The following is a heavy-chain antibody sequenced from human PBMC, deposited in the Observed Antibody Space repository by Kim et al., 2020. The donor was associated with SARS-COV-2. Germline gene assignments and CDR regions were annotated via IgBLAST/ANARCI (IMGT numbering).Heavy chain of an antibody. D-gene: IGHD3-10*01. Sequence: ASVKVSCKASGYTFTSYYMHWVRQAPGQGLEWMGIINPSGGSTSYAQKFQGRVTMTRDTSTSTVYMELSSLRSEDTAVYYCARSYSVRETYGSGINNYYGMDVWGQGTTVTVSS. CDR1: GYTFTSYY. CDR3: ARSYSVRETYGSGINNYYGMDV. J-gene: IGHJ6*02. CDR2: INPSGGST. V-gene: IGHV1-46*01.